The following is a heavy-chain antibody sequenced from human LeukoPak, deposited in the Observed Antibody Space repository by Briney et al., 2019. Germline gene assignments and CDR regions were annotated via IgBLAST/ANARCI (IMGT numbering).Heavy chain of an antibody. D-gene: IGHD1-26*01. J-gene: IGHJ4*02. CDR1: GFTFSGFA. CDR3: AKGSRWELQTPFDY. Sequence: GGSLRLSCAASGFTFSGFAMSWVRRTPGKGLEWVSGISGSGDNTLYADSVKGRFTISRDNSKNTLYLQMNSLRAEDTAVYYCAKGSRWELQTPFDYWGQGTLVTVSS. V-gene: IGHV3-23*01. CDR2: ISGSGDNT.